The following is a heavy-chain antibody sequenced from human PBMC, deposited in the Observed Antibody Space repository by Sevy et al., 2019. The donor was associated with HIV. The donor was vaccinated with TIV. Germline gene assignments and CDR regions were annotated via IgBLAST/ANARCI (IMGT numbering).Heavy chain of an antibody. V-gene: IGHV3-23*01. Sequence: GGSLRLSCAASGFTFSSYALSWVRQAPGKGLEWVSGISGGGGSTYYADSVKGRFTISRDNSKNTLYLQMTSLRVEDTAVYFCAKGNGDFWSGFRYFDLWGRGTLVTVSS. J-gene: IGHJ2*01. D-gene: IGHD3-3*01. CDR3: AKGNGDFWSGFRYFDL. CDR2: ISGGGGST. CDR1: GFTFSSYA.